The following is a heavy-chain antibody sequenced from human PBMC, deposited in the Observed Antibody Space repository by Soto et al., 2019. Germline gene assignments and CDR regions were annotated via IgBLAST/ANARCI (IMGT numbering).Heavy chain of an antibody. V-gene: IGHV4-39*01. D-gene: IGHD3-10*01. CDR3: ARRLEEFGNYWFDP. CDR2: IYYSGST. Sequence: QLQLQESGPGLVKPSETLSLTCTVSGESIRSDTDYWAWIRQPPGKGPEWIGSIYYSGSTYYNPSLQSRITISVDTSKNQFSLKLNSVTAADTAVYYCARRLEEFGNYWFDPWGQGTLVTVSS. J-gene: IGHJ5*02. CDR1: GESIRSDTDY.